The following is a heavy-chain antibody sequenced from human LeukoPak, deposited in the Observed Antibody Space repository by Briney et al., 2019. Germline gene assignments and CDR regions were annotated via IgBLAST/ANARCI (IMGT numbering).Heavy chain of an antibody. CDR3: ARSIAVDYFDY. D-gene: IGHD6-19*01. CDR2: INPNSGGT. J-gene: IGHJ4*02. V-gene: IGHV1-2*02. Sequence: ASVKVSCKASGYTFTGYYMHWVRQSPGQGLEWMGWINPNSGGTNYAQKFQGRVTMTRDTSISTAYMELSRLKSDDTAVYYCARSIAVDYFDYWGQGTLVTVSS. CDR1: GYTFTGYY.